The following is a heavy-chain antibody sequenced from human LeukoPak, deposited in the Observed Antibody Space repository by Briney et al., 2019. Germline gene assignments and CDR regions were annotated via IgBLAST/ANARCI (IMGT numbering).Heavy chain of an antibody. V-gene: IGHV3-64*01. CDR3: ARDLRLRMFDY. Sequence: GGSLRLSCAASGFTFSSYAMHWVRQAPGKGLEYVSAISSNGGSTYYANSVKGRFTISRDNSKNTLYLQMGSPRAEDMAVYYCARDLRLRMFDYWGQGTLVTVSS. J-gene: IGHJ4*02. CDR2: ISSNGGST. D-gene: IGHD2-15*01. CDR1: GFTFSSYA.